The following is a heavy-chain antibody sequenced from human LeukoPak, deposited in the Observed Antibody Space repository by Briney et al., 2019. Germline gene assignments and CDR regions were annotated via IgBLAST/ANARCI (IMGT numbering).Heavy chain of an antibody. CDR2: FDPEDGET. CDR3: ATAPYYYDSSGYYSGYNWFDP. Sequence: GASVKVSCKVSGYTLTELSMHWVRQAPGKGLEWMGGFDPEDGETIYAQKFQGRVTMTEDTSTDTAYMELSSLRSEDTAVYYCATAPYYYDSSGYYSGYNWFDPWGQGTLVTVSS. D-gene: IGHD3-22*01. V-gene: IGHV1-24*01. J-gene: IGHJ5*02. CDR1: GYTLTELS.